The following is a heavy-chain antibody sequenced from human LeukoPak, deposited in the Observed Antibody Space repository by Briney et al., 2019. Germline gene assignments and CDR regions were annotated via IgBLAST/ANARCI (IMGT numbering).Heavy chain of an antibody. D-gene: IGHD1-1*01. CDR3: ARANWARSGAFDI. CDR1: GFAFSSDA. Sequence: GGSLRLSCVASGFAFSSDAVNWVRQGPGKGLEWISYISSRSDTIHYADSVRGRFTISRDNANSSLFLQMNSLRAEDTAVYYCARANWARSGAFDIWGQGTMVAVSS. J-gene: IGHJ3*02. CDR2: ISSRSDTI. V-gene: IGHV3-48*01.